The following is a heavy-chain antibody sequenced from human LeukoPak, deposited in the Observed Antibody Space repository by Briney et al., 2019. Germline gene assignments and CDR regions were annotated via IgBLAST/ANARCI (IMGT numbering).Heavy chain of an antibody. CDR2: IYYSGST. CDR1: GGSISSGDYC. CDR3: ARAGGIQLWLFSY. J-gene: IGHJ4*02. Sequence: SETLSLTCTVSGGSISSGDYCWSWIRQPPGKGLEWIGYIYYSGSTYYNPSLKSRVTISVDTSKNQFSLKLSSVTAADTAVYYCARAGGIQLWLFSYWGQGTLVTVSS. D-gene: IGHD5-18*01. V-gene: IGHV4-30-4*01.